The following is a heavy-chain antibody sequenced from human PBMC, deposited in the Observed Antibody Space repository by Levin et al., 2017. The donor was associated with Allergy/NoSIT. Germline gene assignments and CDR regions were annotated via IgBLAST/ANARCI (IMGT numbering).Heavy chain of an antibody. Sequence: SGPTLVKPTQTLTVTCTFSGFSLSTSGVGVAWIRQPPGKALEWLALSYWDDDQRYSPSLKSRLTITKDTSKNQVVLTMTNMDPVDTATYYCAHSFRDYFDSSAQGTTWYYFDYWGQGTLVTVSS. V-gene: IGHV2-5*02. CDR2: SYWDDDQ. J-gene: IGHJ4*02. CDR3: AHSFRDYFDSSAQGTTWYYFDY. CDR1: GFSLSTSGVG. D-gene: IGHD3-22*01.